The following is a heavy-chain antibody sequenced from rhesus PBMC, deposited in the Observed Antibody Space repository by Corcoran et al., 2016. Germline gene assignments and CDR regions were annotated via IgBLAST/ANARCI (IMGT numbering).Heavy chain of an antibody. V-gene: IGHV3-78*01. D-gene: IGHD4-23*01. Sequence: EVQLVESGGGVVQPGGSLRLSCVASGFTFDDYAVGWVRQAPGKGREWVSDLSWNSGNTGYATSVKGRFTISRDNAKNSLYLQMNSLRAEDTAVYYCTRNSNYQDKLGYYFDYWGQGVLVTVSS. J-gene: IGHJ4*01. CDR3: TRNSNYQDKLGYYFDY. CDR1: GFTFDDYA. CDR2: LSWNSGNT.